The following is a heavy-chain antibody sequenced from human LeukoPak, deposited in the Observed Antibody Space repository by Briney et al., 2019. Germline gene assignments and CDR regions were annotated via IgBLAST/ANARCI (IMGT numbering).Heavy chain of an antibody. V-gene: IGHV3-7*03. CDR3: ARDAYIAVAGTAYYYYGMDV. Sequence: GGSLRLSCAASGFTVSSYWMSWVRQAPGKGLEWVANIKQDGSEKYYVDSVKGRFTISRDNAKNSLYLQMNSLRAEDTAVYYCARDAYIAVAGTAYYYYGMDVWGKGTTVTVSS. CDR1: GFTVSSYW. D-gene: IGHD6-19*01. CDR2: IKQDGSEK. J-gene: IGHJ6*04.